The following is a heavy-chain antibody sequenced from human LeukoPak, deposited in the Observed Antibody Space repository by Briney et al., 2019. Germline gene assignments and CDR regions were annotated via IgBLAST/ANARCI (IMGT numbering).Heavy chain of an antibody. CDR3: ARETDIAVAANYFDY. J-gene: IGHJ4*02. CDR2: INPSGGGT. V-gene: IGHV1-46*01. CDR1: GYTFSNYY. D-gene: IGHD6-19*01. Sequence: ASVKVSCKASGYTFSNYYIHWGRQAPGQGPEWMGIINPSGGGTTYSPKFQGRVTMTKDTSTNTVYMILSSLRSADTALYYCARETDIAVAANYFDYWGQGTLVTVSS.